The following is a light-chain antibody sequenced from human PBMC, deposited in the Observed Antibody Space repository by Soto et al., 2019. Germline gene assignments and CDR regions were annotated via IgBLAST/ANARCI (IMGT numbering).Light chain of an antibody. Sequence: QSVLTQLASVSGSPGQSITISCTGTSSDVGVYNYVSWYQQHPGKAPKLMIIDVSNRPSGVSNRFSGSKSGNTASLTISGLQAEDEADYYCSSYTSSDTYVFGTGTKVTVL. CDR1: SSDVGVYNY. J-gene: IGLJ1*01. V-gene: IGLV2-14*01. CDR2: DVS. CDR3: SSYTSSDTYV.